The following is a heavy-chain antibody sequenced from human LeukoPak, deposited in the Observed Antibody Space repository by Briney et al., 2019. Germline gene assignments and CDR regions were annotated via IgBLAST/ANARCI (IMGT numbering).Heavy chain of an antibody. Sequence: SETLSLTCTVSGGSINSYYWSWIRQPPGMGLEWIGYIYYSGSTNYNPSLKSRVTISVDTSKNQFSLKLSSVTAADAAVYYCARGGYSSGWYVGYWGQGTLVTVSS. D-gene: IGHD6-19*01. J-gene: IGHJ4*02. CDR1: GGSINSYY. V-gene: IGHV4-59*12. CDR3: ARGGYSSGWYVGY. CDR2: IYYSGST.